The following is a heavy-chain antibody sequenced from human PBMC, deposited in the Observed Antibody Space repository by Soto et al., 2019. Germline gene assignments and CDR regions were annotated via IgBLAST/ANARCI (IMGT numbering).Heavy chain of an antibody. CDR1: GGSVSSYY. V-gene: IGHV4-59*08. J-gene: IGHJ4*02. CDR2: IYYSGST. D-gene: IGHD6-13*01. CDR3: ARRYGSSFDY. Sequence: QVQLQESGPGPVKPSETLSLTCTVSGGSVSSYYWSWIRQPPGKGLEWVGYIYYSGSTNYNPSLKSRVTISVDTSKNQFSLKLNSVTAADTAVYYCARRYGSSFDYWGQGTLVTVSS.